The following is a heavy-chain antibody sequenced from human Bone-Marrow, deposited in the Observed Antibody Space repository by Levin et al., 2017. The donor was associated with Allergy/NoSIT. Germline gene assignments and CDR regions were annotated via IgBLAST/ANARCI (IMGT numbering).Heavy chain of an antibody. V-gene: IGHV4-39*01. CDR2: VYYTGST. D-gene: IGHD2/OR15-2a*01. CDR1: GVSIRGSTYY. CDR3: ARHGPPVQTSFVDY. Sequence: SQTLSLTCTVSGVSIRGSTYYWAWIRQPPGKGLEWIGSVYYTGSTYYNPSLKSRVTISVDTSKNQFSLKLISVTAADTAVYHCARHGPPVQTSFVDYWGQGTLVAVSS. J-gene: IGHJ4*02.